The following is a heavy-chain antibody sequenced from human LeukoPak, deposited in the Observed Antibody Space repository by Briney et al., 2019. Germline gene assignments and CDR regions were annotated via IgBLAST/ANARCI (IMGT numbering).Heavy chain of an antibody. CDR3: AKDLVGSGSYYGLDY. D-gene: IGHD3-10*01. V-gene: IGHV3-23*01. Sequence: GGSLRLSCAASGFTVRSNYMNWVRQAPGKGLEWVSAISGSGGSTYYADSVKGRFTISRDNSKNTLYLQMNSLRAEDTAVYYCAKDLVGSGSYYGLDYWGQGTLVTVSS. CDR1: GFTVRSNY. CDR2: ISGSGGST. J-gene: IGHJ4*02.